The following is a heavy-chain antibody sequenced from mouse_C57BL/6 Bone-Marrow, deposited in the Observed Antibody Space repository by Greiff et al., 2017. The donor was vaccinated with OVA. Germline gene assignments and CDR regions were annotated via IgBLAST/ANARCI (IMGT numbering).Heavy chain of an antibody. Sequence: VQLQQSGAELVRPGASVKLSCTASGFNIIDDYMHWVKQRPEQGLEWIGWIDPENGDTEYASKFQGKATITADTSSNTAYLQLSSLTSEDTAVYYCTTESYFDYWGQGTTLTVSS. D-gene: IGHD6-2*01. CDR2: IDPENGDT. V-gene: IGHV14-4*01. CDR3: TTESYFDY. CDR1: GFNIIDDY. J-gene: IGHJ2*01.